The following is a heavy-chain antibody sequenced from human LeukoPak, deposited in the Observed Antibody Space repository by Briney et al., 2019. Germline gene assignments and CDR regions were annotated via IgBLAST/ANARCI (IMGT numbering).Heavy chain of an antibody. CDR3: ASASSSPGRFDY. Sequence: PSETLSLTCPVSGGSISSYYWSWIRQPPGKGLEWIGYIYTSGSTNYNPSLKSRVTISVDTSKNQFSLKLSSVTAADTAVYYCASASSSPGRFDYWGQGTLVTVSS. CDR2: IYTSGST. CDR1: GGSISSYY. J-gene: IGHJ4*02. D-gene: IGHD6-6*01. V-gene: IGHV4-4*09.